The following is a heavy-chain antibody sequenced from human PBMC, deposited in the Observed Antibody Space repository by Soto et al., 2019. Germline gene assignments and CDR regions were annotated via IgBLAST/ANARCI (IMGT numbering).Heavy chain of an antibody. CDR3: ARHISGLFDY. D-gene: IGHD1-20*01. V-gene: IGHV4-59*08. Sequence: SETLSLTCTVSGGSISSYYWSWIRQPPGKGLEWIGYIYYSGSTNYNPSLKSRVTISVDTSKNQFSLKLSSVTAADTAVYYCARHISGLFDYWGQGTLVTVSS. CDR1: GGSISSYY. J-gene: IGHJ4*02. CDR2: IYYSGST.